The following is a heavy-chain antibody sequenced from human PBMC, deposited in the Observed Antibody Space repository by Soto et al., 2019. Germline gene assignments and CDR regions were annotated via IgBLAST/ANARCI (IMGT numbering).Heavy chain of an antibody. Sequence: GGSLRLSCAASGFTFDYYTMHWVRQAPGKGLEWVSLISWDGGSTYYADSVKGRFTISRDNSKNSLYLQMNSLRTEDTALYYCAKDGVLRYXDWLLYTRPPSSYYFDYWGQGALVTVSS. CDR3: AKDGVLRYXDWLLYTRPPSSYYFDY. J-gene: IGHJ4*02. D-gene: IGHD3-9*01. CDR1: GFTFDYYT. V-gene: IGHV3-43*01. CDR2: ISWDGGST.